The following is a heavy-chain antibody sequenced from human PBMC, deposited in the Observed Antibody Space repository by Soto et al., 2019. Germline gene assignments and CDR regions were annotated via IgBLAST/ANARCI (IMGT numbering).Heavy chain of an antibody. Sequence: GGSLRLSCAASGFTFSSYGMHWVRQAPGKGLEWVAVIWYDGSNKYYADSVKGRFTISRDNSKNTLYLQMNSLRAEDTAVYYCARGTVVDYYYMDVWGKGTTVTVSS. CDR1: GFTFSSYG. D-gene: IGHD2-15*01. CDR3: ARGTVVDYYYMDV. V-gene: IGHV3-33*01. J-gene: IGHJ6*03. CDR2: IWYDGSNK.